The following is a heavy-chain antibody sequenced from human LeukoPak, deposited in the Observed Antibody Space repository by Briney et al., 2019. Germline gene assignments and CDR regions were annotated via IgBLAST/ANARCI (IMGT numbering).Heavy chain of an antibody. V-gene: IGHV1-2*02. J-gene: IGHJ4*02. CDR1: GYTFTGYY. D-gene: IGHD2-8*02. Sequence: ASVKVSCKASGYTFTGYYMHWVRQAPGQGLEWMGWINPNSGGTNYAQKFQGRVTTTRDTSISTAYMELSRLRSDDTAVYYCARAPVAVGSGTGTFDYWGQGTLVTVSS. CDR3: ARAPVAVGSGTGTFDY. CDR2: INPNSGGT.